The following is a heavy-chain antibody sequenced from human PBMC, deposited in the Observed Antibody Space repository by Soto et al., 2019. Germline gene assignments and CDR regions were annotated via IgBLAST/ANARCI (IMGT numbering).Heavy chain of an antibody. V-gene: IGHV4-30-4*01. J-gene: IGHJ4*02. CDR3: ARAPYDSSGYYLYYFDY. Sequence: SETLSLTCTVSGGSISSGDYYWSWIRQPPGKGLEWIGYIYYSGSTYYNPSLKSRVTISVDTSKNQFSLKLSSVTAADTAVYYCARAPYDSSGYYLYYFDYWGQGTLVTVS. D-gene: IGHD3-22*01. CDR2: IYYSGST. CDR1: GGSISSGDYY.